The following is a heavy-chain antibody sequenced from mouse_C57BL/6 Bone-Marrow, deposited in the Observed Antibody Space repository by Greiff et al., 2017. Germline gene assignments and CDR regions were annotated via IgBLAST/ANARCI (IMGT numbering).Heavy chain of an antibody. CDR2: INPTDGAT. J-gene: IGHJ4*01. V-gene: IGHV1-61*01. CDR3: ARVVTSAYYA. CDR1: GYSFTSYC. D-gene: IGHD2-13*01. Sequence: VQLQQPGPELVRPGASVKLSCKASGYSFTSYCMNWVKQSPGQSLEWIGDINPTDGATSYNQKFKDKATLTVDKSSSTAYMQLSSLTSEDSAVYYCARVVTSAYYA.